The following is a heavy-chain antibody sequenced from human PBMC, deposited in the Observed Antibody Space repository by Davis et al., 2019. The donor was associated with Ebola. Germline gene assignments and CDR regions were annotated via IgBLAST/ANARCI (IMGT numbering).Heavy chain of an antibody. J-gene: IGHJ6*03. CDR2: ISGGGAGT. CDR3: AKGGYYMDV. Sequence: GESLKISCAASGFTFSSYPMSWVRQAPGKGLEWVSFISGGGAGTSYADSVKGRFTISRDNSKNTLYLQMNSLRAKDTAVYYCAKGGYYMDVWGKGTTVTVSS. V-gene: IGHV3-23*01. CDR1: GFTFSSYP. D-gene: IGHD3-16*01.